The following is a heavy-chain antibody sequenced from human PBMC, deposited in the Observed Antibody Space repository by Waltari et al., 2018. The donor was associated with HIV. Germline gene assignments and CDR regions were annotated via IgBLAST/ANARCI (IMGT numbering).Heavy chain of an antibody. D-gene: IGHD6-19*01. CDR3: ATTRQWPVHSGLDV. CDR2: FDPSDRET. Sequence: QVQLVQSGAEVKKPGASVKVSCKVSGYILTELSIHWGRQAPGEGLEWMGGFDPSDRETIDAQNFQCRVTMTEDTSTDTTYMELSSLRSDDTAVYYCATTRQWPVHSGLDVWGQGTTVTVSS. CDR1: GYILTELS. V-gene: IGHV1-24*01. J-gene: IGHJ6*02.